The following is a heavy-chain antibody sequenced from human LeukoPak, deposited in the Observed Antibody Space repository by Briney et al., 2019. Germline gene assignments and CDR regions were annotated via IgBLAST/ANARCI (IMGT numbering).Heavy chain of an antibody. CDR2: ISGSGGST. CDR1: GFTFSSYA. J-gene: IGHJ6*02. Sequence: PGGSLRLSCAASGFTFSSYAMSWVRQAPGKGLEWVSAISGSGGSTYYADSVKGRFTISRDNSKNTLYLQMNSLRAEDTAVYYCAKGGPTFRPAYYDILTGYGTHYYYGMDVWGQGTTVTVSS. CDR3: AKGGPTFRPAYYDILTGYGTHYYYGMDV. V-gene: IGHV3-23*01. D-gene: IGHD3-9*01.